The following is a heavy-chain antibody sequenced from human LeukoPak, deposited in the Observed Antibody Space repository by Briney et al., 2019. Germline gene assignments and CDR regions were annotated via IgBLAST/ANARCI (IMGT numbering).Heavy chain of an antibody. CDR2: TNYFGSA. CDR1: GGSIISDTYY. J-gene: IGHJ4*02. CDR3: ARLGLTGYKSGSSAPSDS. V-gene: IGHV4-39*01. D-gene: IGHD3-9*01. Sequence: SETLSLTCTVSGGSIISDTYYWGWVRQPPGKGLEWIGSTNYFGSAYYNPSLKSRVTISVDTSTNQFFLKLSAVIAADTAVYYCARLGLTGYKSGSSAPSDSWGQGTLVTVSS.